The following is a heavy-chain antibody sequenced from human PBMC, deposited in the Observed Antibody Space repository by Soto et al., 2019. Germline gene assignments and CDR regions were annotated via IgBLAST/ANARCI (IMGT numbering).Heavy chain of an antibody. CDR3: XRXARPDFYYMDV. J-gene: IGHJ6*03. CDR1: GFTLSGYA. D-gene: IGHD6-6*01. CDR2: ISSNGVGT. Sequence: EVQLAESGGGLAQPGGSLRLSCAASGFTLSGYAMDWVRQAPGKGLEYVSGISSNGVGTYYANSVQGRFTISRDNSKXXXXXQMGSLRPXDXXXXXXXRXARPDFYYMDVWGKGTTVTVSS. V-gene: IGHV3-64*01.